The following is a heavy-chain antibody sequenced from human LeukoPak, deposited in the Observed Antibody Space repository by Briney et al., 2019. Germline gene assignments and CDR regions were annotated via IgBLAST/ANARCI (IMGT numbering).Heavy chain of an antibody. CDR1: GGSVSSGSYY. D-gene: IGHD3-22*01. J-gene: IGHJ4*02. V-gene: IGHV4-61*01. CDR2: IYYSGST. CDR3: ASAKGGDYYDSSGYYFDY. Sequence: SETLSLTCTVSGGSVSSGSYYWSWIRQPPGKGLEWIGYIYYSGSTNYNPYLESRVTISVDTSKNQFSLKLSSVTAADTAVYYCASAKGGDYYDSSGYYFDYWGQGTLVTVSS.